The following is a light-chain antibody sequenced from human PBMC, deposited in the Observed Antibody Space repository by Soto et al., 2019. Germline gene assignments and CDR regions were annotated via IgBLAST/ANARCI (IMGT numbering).Light chain of an antibody. CDR1: QDISNY. J-gene: IGKJ1*01. CDR2: AAS. CDR3: QHYNSYSEA. V-gene: IGKV1-16*01. Sequence: DIQMTQSPSSLSASVGDRVTITCRASQDISNYLVWYQQKPGKAPKPLIYAASTLQSGVPSRFSGSGSGTEFTLTISSLQPDDFATYYCQHYNSYSEAFGQGTKVDIK.